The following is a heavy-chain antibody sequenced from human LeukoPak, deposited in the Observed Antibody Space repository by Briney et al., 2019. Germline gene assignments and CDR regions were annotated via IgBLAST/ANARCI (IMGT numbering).Heavy chain of an antibody. CDR2: IKQDGGEK. V-gene: IGHV3-7*01. CDR3: ARVDMEWLLVS. D-gene: IGHD3-3*01. Sequence: GGSLTLSCAASGFPFSSHWMTWVRQAPGKGLEWVANIKQDGGEKFYVDSVKGRFTISRDNAKNSLYLQMNSLRAEDTGVYYCARVDMEWLLVSWGQGTLVTVSS. CDR1: GFPFSSHW. J-gene: IGHJ5*02.